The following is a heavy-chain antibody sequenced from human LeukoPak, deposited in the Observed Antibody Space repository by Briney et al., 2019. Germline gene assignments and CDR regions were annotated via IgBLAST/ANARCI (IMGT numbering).Heavy chain of an antibody. J-gene: IGHJ4*02. D-gene: IGHD5-12*01. CDR1: GGSISSYY. V-gene: IGHV4-59*01. Sequence: SETLSLTCTGSGGSISSYYWSWIRQPPGKGLEWIGYIYYSGSTYYNPSLKSRVTISVDTSKNQFSLKLSSVTAADTAVYYCARDSSGYDTLDYWGQGTLVTVSS. CDR3: ARDSSGYDTLDY. CDR2: IYYSGST.